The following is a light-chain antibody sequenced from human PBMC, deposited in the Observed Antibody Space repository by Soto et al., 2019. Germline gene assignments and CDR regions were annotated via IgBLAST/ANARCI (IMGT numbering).Light chain of an antibody. V-gene: IGKV3-11*01. Sequence: EMVLTQSPATLSLSPVERAGLXWRSSQSVSSYLAWYQQKPGQAPRLLIYDASNRATGIPARFSGSGSGTDFTLTISSLEPEDFAVYYCQQRSNWPRWTFGQGTKVDIK. CDR2: DAS. CDR3: QQRSNWPRWT. CDR1: QSVSSY. J-gene: IGKJ1*01.